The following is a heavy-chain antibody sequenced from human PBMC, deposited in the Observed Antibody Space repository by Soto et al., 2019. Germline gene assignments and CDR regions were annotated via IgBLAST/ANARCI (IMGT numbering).Heavy chain of an antibody. CDR1: GFTFSSYA. Sequence: GGSLRLPCAASGFTFSSYAMHWVRQAPGKGLEWVAVISYDGSNKYYADSVKGRFTISRDNSKNTLYLQMNSLRAEDTAVYYCARDGLVVPAANRTYYYGMDVWGQGTTVTVSS. CDR3: ARDGLVVPAANRTYYYGMDV. V-gene: IGHV3-30-3*01. J-gene: IGHJ6*02. CDR2: ISYDGSNK. D-gene: IGHD2-2*01.